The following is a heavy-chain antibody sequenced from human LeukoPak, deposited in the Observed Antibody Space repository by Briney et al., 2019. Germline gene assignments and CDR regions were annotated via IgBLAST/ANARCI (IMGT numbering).Heavy chain of an antibody. CDR1: GGSISSYY. CDR2: IYYSGST. Sequence: SETLSLTCTVSGGSISSYYWSWIRQPPGKGLEWIGYIYYSGSTNYNPSLKSRVTISVDKSKNQFSLKLSSVTAADTGIYFCARGIRSGVAGMFYLDSWSQGSQVTVSS. J-gene: IGHJ4*02. D-gene: IGHD6-19*01. CDR3: ARGIRSGVAGMFYLDS. V-gene: IGHV4-59*12.